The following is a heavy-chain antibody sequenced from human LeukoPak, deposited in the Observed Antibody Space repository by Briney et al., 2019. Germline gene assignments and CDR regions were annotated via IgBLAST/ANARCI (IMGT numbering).Heavy chain of an antibody. CDR3: AKGSAVVVA. D-gene: IGHD2-15*01. CDR2: ISGSGVSK. Sequence: GGSLRLSCAASGFTFRSYAMSWVRQAPGKGLGWVSAISGSGVSKYYADSWKGGSTFSKNNSKNTLFLQRNSLRAEDTAVYYVAKGSAVVVAWGQGTLVTVSS. CDR1: GFTFRSYA. V-gene: IGHV3-23*01. J-gene: IGHJ4*02.